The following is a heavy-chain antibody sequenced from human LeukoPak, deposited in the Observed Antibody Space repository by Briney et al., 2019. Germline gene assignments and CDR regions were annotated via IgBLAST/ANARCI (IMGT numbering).Heavy chain of an antibody. J-gene: IGHJ4*02. CDR1: GFTFEDHT. CDR2: ITWDADNT. D-gene: IGHD4-11*01. V-gene: IGHV3-43*01. Sequence: GGTLRLSCEASGFTFEDHTMHWVRQAPGRGLEWVSLITWDADNTLYADSVRGRFTISRDNSKNSLYLQMNSLRNEDTAIYYCAKDLGRLQFYFDYWGQGTLVTVSP. CDR3: AKDLGRLQFYFDY.